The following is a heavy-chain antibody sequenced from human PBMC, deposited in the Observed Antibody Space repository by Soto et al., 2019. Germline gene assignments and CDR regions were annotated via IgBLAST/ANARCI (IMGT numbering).Heavy chain of an antibody. CDR3: AASAVVAAHY. D-gene: IGHD2-15*01. V-gene: IGHV3-11*01. Sequence: GGSLRLSCAASAFTFCDYYMGWIRQAPGKGLEWLSYISGNGNTIYYADSVKGRFTVSRDNTKNLLYLQMNSLRAEDTAVYYCAASAVVAAHYWGQGALVTVSS. CDR1: AFTFCDYY. J-gene: IGHJ4*02. CDR2: ISGNGNTI.